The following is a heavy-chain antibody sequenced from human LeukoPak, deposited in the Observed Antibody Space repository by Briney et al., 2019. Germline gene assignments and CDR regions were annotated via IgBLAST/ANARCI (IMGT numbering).Heavy chain of an antibody. V-gene: IGHV1-2*02. J-gene: IGHJ4*02. D-gene: IGHD5-12*01. CDR3: SRAPGYSAYGLPFDF. Sequence: ASLKVSCKTSGYTFTGYYLHWVRQAPGQGLEWMGWINPNSGGTNYAQKFQGRVTMTRDTSITTVYMELSSLTSDDTGVYYCSRAPGYSAYGLPFDFWGQGTQVAVSS. CDR2: INPNSGGT. CDR1: GYTFTGYY.